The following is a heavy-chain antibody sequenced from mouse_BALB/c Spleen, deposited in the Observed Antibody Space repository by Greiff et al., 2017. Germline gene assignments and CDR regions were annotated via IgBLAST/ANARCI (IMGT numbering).Heavy chain of an antibody. V-gene: IGHV3-6*02. CDR2: ISYDGSN. Sequence: EVHLVESGPGLVKPSQSLSLTCSVTGYSITSGYYWNWIRQFPGNKLEWMGYISYDGSNNYNPSLKNRISITRDTSKNQFFLKLNSVTTEDTATYYCARSDGDYWGQGTTLTVSS. CDR1: GYSITSGYY. J-gene: IGHJ2*01. CDR3: ARSDGDY. D-gene: IGHD2-13*01.